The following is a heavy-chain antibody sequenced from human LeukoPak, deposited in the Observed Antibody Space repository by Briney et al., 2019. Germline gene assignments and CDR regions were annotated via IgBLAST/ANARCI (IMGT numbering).Heavy chain of an antibody. CDR1: VYTFTGYY. J-gene: IGHJ5*02. D-gene: IGHD3-10*01. CDR2: INPNSGGT. CDR3: ARSGLLWFGERLNWFDP. Sequence: ASVKVSCKASVYTFTGYYMHWVRQAPGQGLEWMGWINPNSGGTNYAQKFQGRVTMTRDTSISTAYMELSRLRSDDTAVYYCARSGLLWFGERLNWFDPWGQGTLVTVSS. V-gene: IGHV1-2*02.